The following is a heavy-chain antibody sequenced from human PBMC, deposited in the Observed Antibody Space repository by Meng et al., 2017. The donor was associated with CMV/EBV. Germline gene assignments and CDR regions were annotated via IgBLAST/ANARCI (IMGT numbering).Heavy chain of an antibody. Sequence: GESLKISCAASGFTFSSYEMNWVRQAPGKGLEWVSYISSSGSTIYYADSVKGRFTISRDNAKNSLYLQMNSLRAEDTAVYYCARDFLVSSGYYRNYYYYGMDVWGQGTTVTSP. J-gene: IGHJ6*02. CDR1: GFTFSSYE. D-gene: IGHD3-22*01. CDR3: ARDFLVSSGYYRNYYYYGMDV. CDR2: ISSSGSTI. V-gene: IGHV3-48*03.